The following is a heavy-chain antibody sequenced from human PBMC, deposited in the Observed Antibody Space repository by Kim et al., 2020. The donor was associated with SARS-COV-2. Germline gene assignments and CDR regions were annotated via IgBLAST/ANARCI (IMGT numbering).Heavy chain of an antibody. J-gene: IGHJ4*02. Sequence: SETLSLTCTVSGGSMGSGDYYWAWIRQPPGKGLEGIGSVSYSGSTYSNPSPESRITISRDTSKNQFSLRMSSGTAADTAVYYCAKLCSGTTCYTSEIADWGQGTLVTVSS. D-gene: IGHD2-15*01. CDR1: GGSMGSGDYY. V-gene: IGHV4-39*01. CDR2: VSYSGST. CDR3: AKLCSGTTCYTSEIAD.